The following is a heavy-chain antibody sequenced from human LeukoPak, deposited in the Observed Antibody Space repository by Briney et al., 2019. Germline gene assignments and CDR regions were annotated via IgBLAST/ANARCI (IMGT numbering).Heavy chain of an antibody. CDR3: AGHRYCNSPTCLPGV. V-gene: IGHV3-30*02. J-gene: IGHJ6*04. Sequence: GGSLGFSCEAPGFTSGNNGMTWFGQPPAKGLGWVPPIRYDGGNKHYADSVKGRFTISRDNSKNTLYLQINSLRAEDTAVYYCAGHRYCNSPTCLPGVWGKGTTVTVSS. D-gene: IGHD2/OR15-2a*01. CDR1: GFTSGNNG. CDR2: IRYDGGNK.